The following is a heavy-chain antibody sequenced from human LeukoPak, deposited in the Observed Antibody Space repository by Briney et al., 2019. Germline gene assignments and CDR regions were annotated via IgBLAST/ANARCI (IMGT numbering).Heavy chain of an antibody. CDR1: GVSISSYY. J-gene: IGHJ4*02. D-gene: IGHD4-17*01. V-gene: IGHV4-59*01. CDR3: ARGEDGDYFDY. Sequence: PSETLFLTCTVSGVSISSYYWSWIRQPPGKGLEWIGYIYYSGSTNYNPSLKSRVTISVDTSKNQFSLKLSSVTAADTAVYYCARGEDGDYFDYWGQGTLVTVSS. CDR2: IYYSGST.